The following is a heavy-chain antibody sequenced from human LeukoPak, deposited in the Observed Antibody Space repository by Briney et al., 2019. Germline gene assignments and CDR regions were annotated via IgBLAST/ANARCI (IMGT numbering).Heavy chain of an antibody. D-gene: IGHD1-26*01. CDR3: VRDLGGRSGH. CDR1: GFTFSSNW. V-gene: IGHV3-74*01. J-gene: IGHJ4*02. CDR2: INEDGSTT. Sequence: PGGSLRLSCAASGFTFSSNWMHWVRQAPGKGLVWVSRINEDGSTTNYADSVKGRFTISRDNAKNTLYLQMNSLRAEDTAVYYCVRDLGGRSGHWGQGTLVTASS.